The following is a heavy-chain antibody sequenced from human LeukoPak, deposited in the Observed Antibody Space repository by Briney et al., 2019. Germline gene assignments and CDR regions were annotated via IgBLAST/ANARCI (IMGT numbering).Heavy chain of an antibody. CDR1: GYTFTGYY. V-gene: IGHV1-2*02. CDR2: INPNSGGT. J-gene: IGHJ4*02. CDR3: ARAVYSSSWYGDY. D-gene: IGHD6-13*01. Sequence: EASVKVSCKASGYTFTGYYMHWVRQAPGQGLEWMGWINPNSGGTNYAQKFQGRVTMTRDTSTSTAYMELSRLRSDDTAVYYCARAVYSSSWYGDYWGQGTLVTVSS.